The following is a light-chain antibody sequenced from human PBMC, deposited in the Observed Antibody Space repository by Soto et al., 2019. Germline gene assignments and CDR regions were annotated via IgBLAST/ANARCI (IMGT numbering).Light chain of an antibody. CDR1: ANDVGGHNY. V-gene: IGLV2-11*01. Sequence: QSVLTQPRSVSGSPGQSATISCTGTANDVGGHNYVSWYQQHPGEAPKLLIYDVTERPSGVPDRFSGSKSGNTASLTISGLQPEDEADYYCYSYAGTYTLVFGTGTKVTVL. J-gene: IGLJ1*01. CDR3: YSYAGTYTLV. CDR2: DVT.